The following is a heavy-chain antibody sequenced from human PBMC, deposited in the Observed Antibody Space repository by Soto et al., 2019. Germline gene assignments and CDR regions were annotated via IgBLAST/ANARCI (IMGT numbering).Heavy chain of an antibody. Sequence: PGGSLRLSCAASGFTFSSHAMSWVRQAPGKGLEWVSAISGSGGSTYYADSVKGRFTISRDNSKNTLYLQMSSLRAEDTAVYYCAKASYDERYYYYGMDVWGQGTTVTVSS. CDR2: ISGSGGST. CDR1: GFTFSSHA. V-gene: IGHV3-23*01. CDR3: AKASYDERYYYYGMDV. J-gene: IGHJ6*02. D-gene: IGHD3-22*01.